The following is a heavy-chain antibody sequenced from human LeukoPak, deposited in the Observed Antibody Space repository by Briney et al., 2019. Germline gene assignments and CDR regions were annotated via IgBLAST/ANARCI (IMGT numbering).Heavy chain of an antibody. Sequence: ASVKVSCKASGYAFTSYGISWVRQAPGQGLEWMGWISAYNGNTSYAQKFQGRVTMTRDTSTSTVYMELSSLRSEDTAVYYCARGHQYFPLPSDYWGQGTLVTVSS. CDR2: ISAYNGNT. J-gene: IGHJ4*02. D-gene: IGHD2/OR15-2a*01. V-gene: IGHV1-18*01. CDR1: GYAFTSYG. CDR3: ARGHQYFPLPSDY.